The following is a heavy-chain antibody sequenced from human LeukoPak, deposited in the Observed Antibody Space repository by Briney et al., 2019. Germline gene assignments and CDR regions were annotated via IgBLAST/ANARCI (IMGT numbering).Heavy chain of an antibody. CDR3: ARPADYYDSSGYRPVAFDI. CDR1: GGSISSSSYY. J-gene: IGHJ3*02. V-gene: IGHV4-39*01. CDR2: IYYSGST. Sequence: TSETLSLTCTVSGGSISSSSYYWGWIRQPPGKGLEWIGSIYYSGSTYYNPSLNSRVTISVDTSKNQFSLKLSSVTAADTAVYYCARPADYYDSSGYRPVAFDIWGQGTMVTVSS. D-gene: IGHD3-22*01.